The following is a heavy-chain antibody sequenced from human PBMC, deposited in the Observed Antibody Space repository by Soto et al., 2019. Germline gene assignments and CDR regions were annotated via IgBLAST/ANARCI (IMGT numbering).Heavy chain of an antibody. CDR3: ARDGGSDCSSTSCYEGYYYYGMDV. D-gene: IGHD2-2*01. CDR1: GYTFTGYY. Sequence: ASVKVSCKASGYTFTGYYMHWVRQAPGQGLEWMGWINPNSGGTNYAQKFQGWVTMTRDTSISTAYMELSRLRSDDTAVYYCARDGGSDCSSTSCYEGYYYYGMDVWGQGTTVTVSS. J-gene: IGHJ6*02. V-gene: IGHV1-2*04. CDR2: INPNSGGT.